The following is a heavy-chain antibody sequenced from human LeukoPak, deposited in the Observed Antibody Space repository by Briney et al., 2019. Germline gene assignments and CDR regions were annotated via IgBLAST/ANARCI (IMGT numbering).Heavy chain of an antibody. J-gene: IGHJ4*02. D-gene: IGHD4-17*01. V-gene: IGHV3-9*01. CDR2: ISWNSGSI. CDR3: AREDYGDYLGY. Sequence: GGSLRLCCAGSGFIFNNYAMHWVRQPPGKGLEWVSGISWNSGSIDYADSVKGRFTISRDNAKNTLYLQMNSLRAEDTAVYYCAREDYGDYLGYWGQGTLVTVSS. CDR1: GFIFNNYA.